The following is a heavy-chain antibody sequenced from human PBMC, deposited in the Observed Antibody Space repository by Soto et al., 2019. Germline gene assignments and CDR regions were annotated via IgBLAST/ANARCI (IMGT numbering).Heavy chain of an antibody. V-gene: IGHV3-30-3*01. Sequence: GGSLRLSCAASGLTFSSYAMHWVRQAPGKGLEWVAVISYDGSNKYYADSVKGRFTISRDNSKNTLYLQMNSLRAEDTAVYYCARDIGCSSTSCYEGYYYYGMDVWGQGTTVTVSS. CDR2: ISYDGSNK. J-gene: IGHJ6*02. D-gene: IGHD2-2*01. CDR3: ARDIGCSSTSCYEGYYYYGMDV. CDR1: GLTFSSYA.